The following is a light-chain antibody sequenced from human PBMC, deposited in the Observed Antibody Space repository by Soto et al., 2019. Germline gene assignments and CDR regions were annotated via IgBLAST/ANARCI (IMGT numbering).Light chain of an antibody. CDR3: AAWDDSLNGYV. Sequence: ALTQPPSASGTPGQRVTISCSGSSSNIGSNTVNWYQQLPGTAPKLLIYSNNQRPSGVPDRFSGSKSGTSASLAISGLQSEDEADYYCAAWDDSLNGYVLGTGTKITVL. V-gene: IGLV1-44*01. CDR2: SNN. CDR1: SSNIGSNT. J-gene: IGLJ1*01.